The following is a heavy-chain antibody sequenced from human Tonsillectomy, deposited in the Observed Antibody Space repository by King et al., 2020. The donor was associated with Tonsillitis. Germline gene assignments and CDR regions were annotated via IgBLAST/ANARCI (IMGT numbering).Heavy chain of an antibody. CDR2: IHPDGGRT. V-gene: IGHV1-46*01. CDR1: GYTFTDYF. CDR3: ARDSADDSFDI. D-gene: IGHD3-10*01. J-gene: IGHJ3*02. Sequence: QVQLVESGAEVKKPGASVKVSCTASGYTFTDYFIHWVRQAPGQGLEWMGIIHPDGGRTRYAQKFQGRVTMTTDTSTSTVYMEVSSLKSQDTAVYYCARDSADDSFDIWGQGTMVIVSS.